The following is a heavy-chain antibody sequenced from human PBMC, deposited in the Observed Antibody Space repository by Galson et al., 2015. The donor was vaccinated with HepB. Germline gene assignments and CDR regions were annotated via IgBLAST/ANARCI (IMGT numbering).Heavy chain of an antibody. D-gene: IGHD3-22*01. Sequence: LRLSCAASGFTVRDNYMSWIRQLPGKGLEWIGYIYYTGSTYYNPSLKSRVAISLDSSENQFSLKLSSVTAADTAVYYCATITMNVVVINPWGHGTLVTVSS. CDR2: IYYTGST. V-gene: IGHV4-31*02. J-gene: IGHJ4*01. CDR3: ATITMNVVVINP. CDR1: GFTVRDNY.